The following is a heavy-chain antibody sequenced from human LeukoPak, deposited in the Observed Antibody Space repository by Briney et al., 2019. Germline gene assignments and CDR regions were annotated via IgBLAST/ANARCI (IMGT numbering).Heavy chain of an antibody. CDR2: IKLDGSEK. Sequence: GGSLRLSCVASGFTFGKYWMSWVRQAPGKGLEWVANIKLDGSEKNYVDSVKGRFTISRDNAKNSVYLQMNNLRAEGTAVYYCARGVYSFDYWGQGTLVTVSS. J-gene: IGHJ4*02. V-gene: IGHV3-7*01. CDR3: ARGVYSFDY. CDR1: GFTFGKYW.